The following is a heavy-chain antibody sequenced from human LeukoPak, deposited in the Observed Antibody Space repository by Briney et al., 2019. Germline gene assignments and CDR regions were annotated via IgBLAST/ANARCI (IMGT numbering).Heavy chain of an antibody. CDR2: ISSSGSTI. D-gene: IGHD6-19*01. J-gene: IGHJ4*02. CDR1: GFTFSSYE. Sequence: PGGSLRLSCAASGFTFSSYEMNWVRQAPGKGLEWVSYISSSGSTIYYADSVKGRFTISRDNAKNSLYLQMNSLRAGDTAVYYCARVGYSSGWYYFDYWGQGTLVTVSS. V-gene: IGHV3-48*03. CDR3: ARVGYSSGWYYFDY.